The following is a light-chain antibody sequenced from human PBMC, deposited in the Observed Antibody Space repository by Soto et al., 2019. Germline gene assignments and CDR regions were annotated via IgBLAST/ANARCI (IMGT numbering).Light chain of an antibody. V-gene: IGKV3-15*01. CDR1: QSVSSN. J-gene: IGKJ5*01. CDR3: QQYNNWPPVYT. Sequence: VVLTQSPGTLSLSPGERATFSCRASQSVSSNLAWYQQKPGQAPRLLIYGASTRATGIPARFSGSGSGTEFTLTISSLQSEDFAVYYCQQYNNWPPVYTFGQGTRLEIK. CDR2: GAS.